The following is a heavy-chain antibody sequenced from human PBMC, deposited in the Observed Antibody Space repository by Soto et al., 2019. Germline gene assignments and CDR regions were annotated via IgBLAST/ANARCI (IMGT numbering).Heavy chain of an antibody. V-gene: IGHV3-73*02. J-gene: IGHJ4*02. CDR1: GFTFSGYA. Sequence: EVQLVESGGGLVQPGGSLKLSCAASGFTFSGYAIHWVRQASGKGLEWVGRIGSKTNTYATAYAASVKGRFTISRDDSKSAAFLQMNSLKTEDTAGYYCSRLLSPDYDAFPFDYWGQGTLVSVSA. CDR3: SRLLSPDYDAFPFDY. D-gene: IGHD4-17*01. CDR2: IGSKTNTYAT.